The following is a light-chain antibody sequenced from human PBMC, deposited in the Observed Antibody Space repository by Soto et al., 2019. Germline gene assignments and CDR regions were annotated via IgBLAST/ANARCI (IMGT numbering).Light chain of an antibody. CDR3: QQYGSSAYT. CDR1: QSVRSSY. CDR2: GAS. V-gene: IGKV3-20*01. J-gene: IGKJ2*01. Sequence: DTVLTQSPDTLSLSPGERATLSCRASQSVRSSYLAWYQQKPGQAPRLLIYGASSRATGIPDRFSGSWSGTDFTLTISRLAPEDFAVYYCQQYGSSAYTFGQGTKLDIK.